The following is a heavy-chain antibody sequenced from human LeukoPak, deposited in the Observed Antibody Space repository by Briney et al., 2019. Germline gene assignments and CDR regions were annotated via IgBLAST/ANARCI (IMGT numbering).Heavy chain of an antibody. Sequence: GGSLRLSCAASGFTFSSYSMNWVRQAPGKGLEWVSSTSGSSSYIYYADSVKGRFTISRDNAKNSLYLQMNSLRSDDTAVYYCARGPLGGYGSGSQADYWGQGTLVSVSS. J-gene: IGHJ4*02. CDR1: GFTFSSYS. CDR3: ARGPLGGYGSGSQADY. CDR2: TSGSSSYI. V-gene: IGHV3-21*04. D-gene: IGHD3-10*01.